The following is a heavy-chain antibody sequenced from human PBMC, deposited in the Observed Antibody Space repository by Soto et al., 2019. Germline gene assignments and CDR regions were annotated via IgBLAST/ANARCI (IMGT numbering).Heavy chain of an antibody. Sequence: QITLKESGPTLVKPTQTLTLTCTFSGFSLSTSGVGVGWIRQPPGKDLEWLALIYWDDDKRYSPSLKSRRSITKVTSKYHVVLTMTNMDLVDTATYFCAHASSVYDPFFDYWGQGTLVTGSS. CDR2: IYWDDDK. J-gene: IGHJ4*02. D-gene: IGHD3-22*01. V-gene: IGHV2-5*02. CDR3: AHASSVYDPFFDY. CDR1: GFSLSTSGVG.